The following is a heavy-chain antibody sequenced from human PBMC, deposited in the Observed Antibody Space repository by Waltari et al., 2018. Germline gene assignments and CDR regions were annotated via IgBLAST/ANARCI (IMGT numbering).Heavy chain of an antibody. CDR1: GGSFSGYH. J-gene: IGHJ2*01. Sequence: QVQLQQWGAGLLRPSETMSPTCGVNGGSFSGYHWSWFRQSPGRGLEWIGEVNHDGNTNYNPSLKSRVTILVDMSKNQFFLKLTSVTAAETAVYYCARRTAASGHWYFDLWGRGTLVTVSS. D-gene: IGHD6-13*01. V-gene: IGHV4-34*02. CDR2: VNHDGNT. CDR3: ARRTAASGHWYFDL.